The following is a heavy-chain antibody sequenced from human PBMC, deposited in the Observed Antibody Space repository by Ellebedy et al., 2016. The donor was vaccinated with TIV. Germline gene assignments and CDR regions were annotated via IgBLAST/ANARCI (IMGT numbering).Heavy chain of an antibody. J-gene: IGHJ3*02. CDR3: ATDGSYGDYRSPTHAFEM. CDR2: INQGGSDK. D-gene: IGHD4-17*01. CDR1: GFSFRSYW. V-gene: IGHV3-7*01. Sequence: GGSLRLSCGASGFSFRSYWMTWVRQAPGKGLEWVANINQGGSDKYYVDSVKGRFTVSRENAQNSLFLQMNSLRAEDTAVYYCATDGSYGDYRSPTHAFEMWGQGTLVTVSS.